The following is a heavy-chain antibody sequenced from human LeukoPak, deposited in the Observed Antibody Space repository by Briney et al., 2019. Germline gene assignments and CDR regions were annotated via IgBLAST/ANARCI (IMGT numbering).Heavy chain of an antibody. CDR3: AREASSCGGGSCYSGWFDP. J-gene: IGHJ5*02. CDR2: IYYSGST. CDR1: GGSINNYY. V-gene: IGHV4-59*01. D-gene: IGHD2-15*01. Sequence: LETLSLTCTVSGGSINNYYWSWIRQPPGKGLQWIGYIYYSGSTNYNPSLKSRVTISVDSSRNQFSLKLSSVTTADTAIYYCAREASSCGGGSCYSGWFDPWGQGTLVTVSS.